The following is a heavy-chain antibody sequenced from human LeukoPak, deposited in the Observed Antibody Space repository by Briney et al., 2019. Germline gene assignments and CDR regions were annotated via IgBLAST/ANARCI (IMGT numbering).Heavy chain of an antibody. CDR3: ARRGRMEVPDCSSTSCYPPRFLFYFDY. CDR1: GGSISSSNW. D-gene: IGHD2-2*01. CDR2: IYHSGST. Sequence: PSGTLSLTCAVSGGSISSSNWWSWVRQPPGKGLEWIGEIYHSGSTNYNPSLKSRVTISVDKSKNQFSLKLCSVTAADTAVYYCARRGRMEVPDCSSTSCYPPRFLFYFDYWGQGTLVTVSS. J-gene: IGHJ4*02. V-gene: IGHV4-4*02.